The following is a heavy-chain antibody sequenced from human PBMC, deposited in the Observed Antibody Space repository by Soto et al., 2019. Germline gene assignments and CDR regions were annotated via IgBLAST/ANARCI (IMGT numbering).Heavy chain of an antibody. CDR1: VCTFDDYA. Sequence: SLRLSCASSVCTFDDYAMHCVRQAPGKGLEWVSGISWNSGSIGYADSVKGRFTISRDNAKNSLYLQMNSLRAEDTALYYCAKGERGSYYYGMEVWGQGTTVSVS. D-gene: IGHD1-26*01. CDR2: ISWNSGSI. CDR3: AKGERGSYYYGMEV. V-gene: IGHV3-9*01. J-gene: IGHJ6*01.